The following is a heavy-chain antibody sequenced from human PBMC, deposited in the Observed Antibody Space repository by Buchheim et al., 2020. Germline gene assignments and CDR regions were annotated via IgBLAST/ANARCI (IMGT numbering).Heavy chain of an antibody. CDR1: GFPFNNYA. J-gene: IGHJ4*02. CDR3: APGPPVRDY. D-gene: IGHD3-10*01. CDR2: ISVSVVST. Sequence: EVQLLESGGGLVQPGGSLRLSCAASGFPFNNYAMNWVRQAPGKGLEWVSAISVSVVSTYYADSVKGRFTISRDNSKNTPSLLLNSLRAEDTAVYYCAPGPPVRDYWGQGTL. V-gene: IGHV3-23*01.